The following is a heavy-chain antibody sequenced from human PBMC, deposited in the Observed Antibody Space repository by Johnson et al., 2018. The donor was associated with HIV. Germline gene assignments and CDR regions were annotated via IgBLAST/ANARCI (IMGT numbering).Heavy chain of an antibody. CDR1: GFTVSSNY. Sequence: EVQVVESGGGLIQPGGSLRLSCAASGFTVSSNYMSWVRQAPGKGLEGVAVISDDGTNPDYADAVQGRCTISRDHSKNTLYLQMNSLRADDTAVYYCARDRAPVYSSSSSPFDAFDIWGQGTMVTVSS. CDR3: ARDRAPVYSSSSSPFDAFDI. D-gene: IGHD6-6*01. CDR2: ISDDGTNP. V-gene: IGHV3-66*03. J-gene: IGHJ3*02.